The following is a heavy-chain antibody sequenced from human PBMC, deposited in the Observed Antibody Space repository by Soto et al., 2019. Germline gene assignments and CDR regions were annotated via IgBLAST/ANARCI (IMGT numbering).Heavy chain of an antibody. CDR1: GGTLSNYG. CDR3: SRGDATKIVVTTYYAMDV. J-gene: IGHJ6*02. CDR2: IITVFGTA. Sequence: QVQLVQSGAEVKKPGSSVRVSCKASGGTLSNYGLSWVRQAPGQGLEWMGGIITVFGTANYAQKCQGRVSITSDESNSIVYMAVTLLRSEDTAVYYCSRGDATKIVVTTYYAMDVWGQGTTVSVSS. D-gene: IGHD4-17*01. V-gene: IGHV1-69*05.